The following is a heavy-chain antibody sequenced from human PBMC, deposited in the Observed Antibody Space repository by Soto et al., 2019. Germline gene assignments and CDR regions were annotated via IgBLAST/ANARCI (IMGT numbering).Heavy chain of an antibody. J-gene: IGHJ4*02. CDR2: IWYDGSNK. CDR3: ARDPSSYPLYYFDY. Sequence: CGAACRCIVISYGMHWVRKAPGKGLEWVAVIWYDGSNKYYADSVKGRFTISRDNSKNTLYLQMNSLRAEDTAVYYCARDPSSYPLYYFDYWGQGTLVTVSS. CDR1: RCIVISYG. D-gene: IGHD1-26*01. V-gene: IGHV3-33*01.